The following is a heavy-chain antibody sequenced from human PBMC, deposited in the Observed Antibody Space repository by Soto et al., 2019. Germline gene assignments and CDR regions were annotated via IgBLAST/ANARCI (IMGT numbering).Heavy chain of an antibody. CDR3: AKDAHGSSWEALYAS. J-gene: IGHJ4*02. CDR1: GFTFDDYA. CDR2: ICCNGYSK. Sequence: EVQLVESGGGLVQPGRSLRLSCAASGFTFDDYAMHWVRQAPGKGLEWVAGICCNGYSKGYADSVKGRFTISRDNAEDSLYLQMNSLGAEDTDLYYCAKDAHGSSWEALYASWGQGTLVTASS. V-gene: IGHV3-9*01. D-gene: IGHD6-13*01.